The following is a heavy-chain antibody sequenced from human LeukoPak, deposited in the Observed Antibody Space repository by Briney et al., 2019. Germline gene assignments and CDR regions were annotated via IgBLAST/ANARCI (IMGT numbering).Heavy chain of an antibody. CDR2: ISGSGGST. D-gene: IGHD5-24*01. CDR1: GFTFSSYA. CDR3: AKSGGWLQFLHFDY. J-gene: IGHJ4*02. Sequence: PGGSLRLSCAASGFTFSSYAMSWVRQAPGKGLEWVPAISGSGGSTYYADSVKGRFTISRDNSKNTLYLQMNSLRAEDTAVYYCAKSGGWLQFLHFDYWGQGTLVTVSS. V-gene: IGHV3-23*01.